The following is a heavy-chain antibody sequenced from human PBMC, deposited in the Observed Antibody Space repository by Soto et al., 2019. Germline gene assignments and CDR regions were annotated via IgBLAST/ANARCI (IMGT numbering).Heavy chain of an antibody. CDR1: GGSISSSSYY. CDR3: ARHGGYGGNSLYYYYGMDV. J-gene: IGHJ6*02. Sequence: GSLRLSCTVSGGSISSSSYYWGWIRQPPGKGLEWIGSIYYSGSTYYNPSLKSRVTISVDTSRNQFSLKLSSVTAADTAVYYCARHGGYGGNSLYYYYGMDVWGQGTTVTVSS. D-gene: IGHD4-17*01. V-gene: IGHV4-39*01. CDR2: IYYSGST.